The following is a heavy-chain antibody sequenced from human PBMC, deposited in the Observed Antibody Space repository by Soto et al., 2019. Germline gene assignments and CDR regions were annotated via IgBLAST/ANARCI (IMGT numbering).Heavy chain of an antibody. V-gene: IGHV1-18*01. D-gene: IGHD6-6*01. CDR3: ARDRSSSWGVGYYYYGMDV. CDR2: ISAYNGNT. J-gene: IGHJ6*02. Sequence: RASVKVSCKASGYTFTSYGISWVRQAPGQGLEWMGWISAYNGNTNYAQKLQGRVTMTTDTSTSTAYMELRSLRSDDTAVYYCARDRSSSWGVGYYYYGMDVWGQGTTVTVSS. CDR1: GYTFTSYG.